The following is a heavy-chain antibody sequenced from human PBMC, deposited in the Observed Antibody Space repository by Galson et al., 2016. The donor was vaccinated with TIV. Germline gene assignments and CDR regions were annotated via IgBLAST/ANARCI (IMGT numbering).Heavy chain of an antibody. CDR1: GFTFSSFA. D-gene: IGHD3-22*01. Sequence: SLRLSCAASGFTFSSFAVSWVRQAPGKGLEWVSGISASGGRTNYADSVKGRFTISRDNPKNTLYLQMSSLRAEDTAVYFCAKMDSSGFDYVRRFDFWGQGTLATVSS. V-gene: IGHV3-23*01. CDR3: AKMDSSGFDYVRRFDF. CDR2: ISASGGRT. J-gene: IGHJ4*02.